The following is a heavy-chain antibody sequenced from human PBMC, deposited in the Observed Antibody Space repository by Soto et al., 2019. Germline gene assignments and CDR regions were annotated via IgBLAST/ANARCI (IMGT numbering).Heavy chain of an antibody. D-gene: IGHD3-16*01. CDR3: AHIPNSYQYGWVDP. Sequence: QITLKESGPTLVKPTQTLTLTFTFSGFSLTTRGVGVGWIRQPPGTPLECLALTYRSDDKRYSPSLQSRLSITKAPSKNQVVLTMNNVDPVDTATYYCAHIPNSYQYGWVDPWGQGTLVSVSS. V-gene: IGHV2-5*01. CDR2: TYRSDDK. CDR1: GFSLTTRGVG. J-gene: IGHJ5*02.